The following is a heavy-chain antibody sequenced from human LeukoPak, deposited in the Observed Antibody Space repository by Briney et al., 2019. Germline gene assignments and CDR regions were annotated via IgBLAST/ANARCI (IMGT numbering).Heavy chain of an antibody. V-gene: IGHV3-30*18. CDR2: ISYDGSNK. Sequence: AGGSLRLSCAASGFTFSSYGMHWVRQAPGKGLEWVAVISYDGSNKYYADSVKDRFTISRDNSKNTLYLQMNSLRAEDTAVYYCAKPPHDIVVDRPFLGFDYWGQGTLVTVSS. J-gene: IGHJ4*02. D-gene: IGHD2-2*01. CDR1: GFTFSSYG. CDR3: AKPPHDIVVDRPFLGFDY.